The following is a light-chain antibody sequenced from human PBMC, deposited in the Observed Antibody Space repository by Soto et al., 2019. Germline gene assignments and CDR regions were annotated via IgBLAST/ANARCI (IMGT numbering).Light chain of an antibody. V-gene: IGLV2-14*01. CDR3: SSYTNINTRACV. Sequence: SVLTQPASVSGSPGQSITISCTGTSSDVGGFNYVSWYQLHPGKAPKLMIYEVTDRPSGVSNRFSGSKSGNTASLTISGLQAEDEAEYYCSSYTNINTRACVFGTGTKVTVL. CDR1: SSDVGGFNY. CDR2: EVT. J-gene: IGLJ1*01.